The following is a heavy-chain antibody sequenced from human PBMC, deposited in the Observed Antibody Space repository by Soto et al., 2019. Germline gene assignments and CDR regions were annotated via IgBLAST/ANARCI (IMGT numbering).Heavy chain of an antibody. J-gene: IGHJ4*02. V-gene: IGHV1-18*01. CDR1: GYTFPSYG. Sequence: QVQLVQSGAEVKKPGASGKVSCKASGYTFPSYGISWVRQAPGKGLEWMGWISAYNRKTNYAQKLQGRVTMTTDTATSAAYMELRCLRSDDTAVYYCARDNGYESDYWGQGTLVSVSS. CDR2: ISAYNRKT. CDR3: ARDNGYESDY. D-gene: IGHD5-12*01.